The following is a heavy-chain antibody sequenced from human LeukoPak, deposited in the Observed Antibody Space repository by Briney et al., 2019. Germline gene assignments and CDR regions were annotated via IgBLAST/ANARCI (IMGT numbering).Heavy chain of an antibody. CDR2: ISSSGGST. J-gene: IGHJ4*02. V-gene: IGHV3-23*01. CDR1: GFTFDTYA. Sequence: GGSLRLSCAASGFTFDTYAMSWVRQAPGRGLEWVSLISSSGGSTYYADSVKGRFTVSRDNSKNTLYLQIHSLRAEDTAVYYCAKGKGSSSSSIDWWGLGTLVTVSS. D-gene: IGHD2-15*01. CDR3: AKGKGSSSSSIDW.